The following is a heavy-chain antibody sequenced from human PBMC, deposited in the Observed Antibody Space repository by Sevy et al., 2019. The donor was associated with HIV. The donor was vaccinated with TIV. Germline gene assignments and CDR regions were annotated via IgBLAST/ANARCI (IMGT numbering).Heavy chain of an antibody. J-gene: IGHJ3*02. Sequence: GGSLRLSCAASGFTFSSYAMSWVRQAPGKGLEWVSAISGSGGSTYYADSVKGRFTISRDNSKNTLYLQMNSLRAEDTAVYYCAKQHRGGGGNWAGGGSPYDAFDIWGQGTMVTVSS. V-gene: IGHV3-23*01. CDR1: GFTFSSYA. CDR2: ISGSGGST. D-gene: IGHD1-1*01. CDR3: AKQHRGGGGNWAGGGSPYDAFDI.